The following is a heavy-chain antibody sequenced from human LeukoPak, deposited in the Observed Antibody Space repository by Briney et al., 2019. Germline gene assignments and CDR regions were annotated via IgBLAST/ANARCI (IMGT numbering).Heavy chain of an antibody. CDR1: GFTFSSYS. CDR2: ISSSSSTI. V-gene: IGHV3-48*01. Sequence: GGSLRLSCAASGFTFSSYSMNWVRQAPGKGLEWVSYISSSSSTIYYADSVKGRFTISRDNAKNSLYLQMNSLRAEDTAVYYCASTGTMVRGVIPYWGQGTLVTVSS. D-gene: IGHD3-10*01. CDR3: ASTGTMVRGVIPY. J-gene: IGHJ4*02.